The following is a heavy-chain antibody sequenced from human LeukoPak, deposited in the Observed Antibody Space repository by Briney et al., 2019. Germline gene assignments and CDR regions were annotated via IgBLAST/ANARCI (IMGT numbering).Heavy chain of an antibody. Sequence: PSETLSLTCTASGGSISSYYWSWIRQPPGKGLEWIGYIYYSGSTNYNPSLKSRVTISVDTSKNQFSLKLSSVTAADTAVYYCAREWFGAGGFGYWGQGTLVTVSS. D-gene: IGHD3-10*01. CDR1: GGSISSYY. CDR2: IYYSGST. CDR3: AREWFGAGGFGY. J-gene: IGHJ4*02. V-gene: IGHV4-59*01.